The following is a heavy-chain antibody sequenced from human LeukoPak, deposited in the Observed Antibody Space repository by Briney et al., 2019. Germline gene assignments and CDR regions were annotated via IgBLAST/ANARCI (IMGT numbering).Heavy chain of an antibody. Sequence: SGTLSLTCAVSGASISSSARWSWVRQFPGKGLEWIGEVYHGGSTNYNPSLKSRVTILLDNSNNHFSLRLSSVTAADTARYYCGRRGYSGYEAYFDYWGQGTLVTVSS. CDR3: GRRGYSGYEAYFDY. V-gene: IGHV4-4*02. CDR1: GASISSSAR. D-gene: IGHD5-12*01. J-gene: IGHJ4*02. CDR2: VYHGGST.